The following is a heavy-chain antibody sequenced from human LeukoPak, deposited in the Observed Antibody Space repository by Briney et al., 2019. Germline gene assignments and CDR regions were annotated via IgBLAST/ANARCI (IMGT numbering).Heavy chain of an antibody. CDR1: GFAFDEHG. Sequence: TGGSLRLSCTASGFAFDEHGMSWVRHVPGKGLEWVSGINWSGGSTVYADPLRGRFTISRDNAKNSLYLQMDSLRAEDTALYYCARAPITSPFYFDYWGQGTLVTVSS. CDR3: ARAPITSPFYFDY. D-gene: IGHD2-2*01. J-gene: IGHJ4*02. CDR2: INWSGGST. V-gene: IGHV3-20*04.